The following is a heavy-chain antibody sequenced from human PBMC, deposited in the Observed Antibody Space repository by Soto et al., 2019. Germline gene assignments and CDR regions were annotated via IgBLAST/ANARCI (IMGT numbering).Heavy chain of an antibody. J-gene: IGHJ4*02. CDR3: VRVPSSSGRAHFDY. V-gene: IGHV3-30-3*01. Sequence: QVQLVESGGGVVQPGRSLRLSCAASGFTFSSYAMHWVRQAPGKGLEWVAVISYDGSNKYYADSVKGRFTISRDNSKNTLYLQMNSLRAEDTAVYYCVRVPSSSGRAHFDYWGQGTLVTVSS. CDR1: GFTFSSYA. D-gene: IGHD2-15*01. CDR2: ISYDGSNK.